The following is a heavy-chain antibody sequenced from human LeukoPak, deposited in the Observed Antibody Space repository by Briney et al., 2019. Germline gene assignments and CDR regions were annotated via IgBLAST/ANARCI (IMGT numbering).Heavy chain of an antibody. CDR2: IYYSGST. CDR1: GGSISSSSYY. D-gene: IGHD3-10*01. J-gene: IGHJ4*02. CDR3: ARDSV. V-gene: IGHV4-39*07. Sequence: SETLSLTCTVSGGSISSSSYYWGWIRQPPGEGLDWIGSIYYSGSTYYNPSLKSRATISVDTSKNQFSLKLSSVTATDTAVYYCARDSVWGEGTLVSVSS.